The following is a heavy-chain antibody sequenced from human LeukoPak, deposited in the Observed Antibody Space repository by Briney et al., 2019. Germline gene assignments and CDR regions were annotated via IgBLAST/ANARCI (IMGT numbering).Heavy chain of an antibody. J-gene: IGHJ4*02. Sequence: GRSLRLSCAASGFSFSSYGMHWVRQAPGKGLEWVAIIWYDGSNKYYADSVKGRFTISRDNSKNTLHLQMDSLRADDTAVYYCAKGAGSSCFDYWGQGTLVTVSS. D-gene: IGHD6-13*01. CDR1: GFSFSSYG. CDR3: AKGAGSSCFDY. CDR2: IWYDGSNK. V-gene: IGHV3-33*03.